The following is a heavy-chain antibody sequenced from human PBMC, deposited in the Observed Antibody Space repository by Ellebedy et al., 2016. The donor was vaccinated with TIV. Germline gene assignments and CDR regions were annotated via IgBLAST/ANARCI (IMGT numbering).Heavy chain of an antibody. D-gene: IGHD5-12*01. V-gene: IGHV4-61*01. CDR1: GGSVSSGSQH. J-gene: IGHJ4*01. CDR3: ASCPAGSGGCPY. CDR2: MINGGTT. Sequence: MPSETLSLTFTVPGGSVSSGSQHWCWVRQPPGKGLEWIGQMINGGTTDYSPSLKSRVTMSAETSKNQFSLKLSSVTTADTAVYFCASCPAGSGGCPYWGQGTLVTVSS.